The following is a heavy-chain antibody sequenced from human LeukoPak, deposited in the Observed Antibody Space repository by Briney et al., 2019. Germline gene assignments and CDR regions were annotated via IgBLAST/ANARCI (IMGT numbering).Heavy chain of an antibody. V-gene: IGHV1-18*01. CDR3: ASTLAVAGTAVAFDI. Sequence: ASVKVSCKASGYTFTSSGISWVRQAPGQGLEWMGWISAYNGNTNFAQKLQGRVTMTTDTSTSTAYMELRSLRSDDTAVYYCASTLAVAGTAVAFDIWGQGTMVTVSS. J-gene: IGHJ3*02. CDR1: GYTFTSSG. CDR2: ISAYNGNT. D-gene: IGHD6-19*01.